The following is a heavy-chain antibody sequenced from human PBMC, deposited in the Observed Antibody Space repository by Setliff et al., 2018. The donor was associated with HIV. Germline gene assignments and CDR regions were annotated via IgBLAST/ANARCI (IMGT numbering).Heavy chain of an antibody. Sequence: PGGSLRLSCEVSGFTFDAYSMNWFRQAPGKGLEWISYFRIGGAATSYADSVRGRFTMSTDNAKKSLYLQMNSLRAEDTALYYCARIDALSGYYLYWGHGTLVTVSS. D-gene: IGHD3-22*01. CDR1: GFTFDAYS. J-gene: IGHJ4*01. CDR2: FRIGGAAT. CDR3: ARIDALSGYYLY. V-gene: IGHV3-48*04.